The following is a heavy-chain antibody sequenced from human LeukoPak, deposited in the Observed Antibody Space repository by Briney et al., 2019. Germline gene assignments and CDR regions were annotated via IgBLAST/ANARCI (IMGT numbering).Heavy chain of an antibody. V-gene: IGHV5-51*01. J-gene: IGHJ4*02. CDR2: IYPGDSDT. D-gene: IGHD4-23*01. CDR3: ARGTDYGGNSYYFDY. CDR1: EYSFTNYW. Sequence: GESLKISCKGSEYSFTNYWIGWVRQMPGKGLEWMGIIYPGDSDTRYSPSFQGQVSISADESISTAYLQWSSLKASDTAMYYCARGTDYGGNSYYFDYWGQGSLVTVSS.